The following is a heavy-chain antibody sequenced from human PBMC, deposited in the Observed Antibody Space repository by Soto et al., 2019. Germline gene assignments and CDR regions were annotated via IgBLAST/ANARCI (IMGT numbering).Heavy chain of an antibody. Sequence: ALVKVSCKASGYTFTRYTMHWVRQAPGQMLERMGWINPDNGNTKSSQKFQERVIITRDTSASTAYMDLSSLRSEDTAVYYCAKVIATGHLEPLGQGTLFTFAS. J-gene: IGHJ5*02. D-gene: IGHD2-15*01. V-gene: IGHV1-3*01. CDR1: GYTFTRYT. CDR2: INPDNGNT. CDR3: AKVIATGHLEP.